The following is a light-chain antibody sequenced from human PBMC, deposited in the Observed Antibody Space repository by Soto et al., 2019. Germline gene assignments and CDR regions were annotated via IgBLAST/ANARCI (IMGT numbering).Light chain of an antibody. CDR3: QQHSNWPLT. CDR1: QSVNTN. Sequence: EIVMTQSPGTLSVSPGERVTLSCRASQSVNTNLAWYQQKPGQAPRLLIYDVSTSATGIPARFSSSGSGTEFTLTISSLQTEDSAVYYCQQHSNWPLTFGGGTKVELK. V-gene: IGKV3-15*01. J-gene: IGKJ4*01. CDR2: DVS.